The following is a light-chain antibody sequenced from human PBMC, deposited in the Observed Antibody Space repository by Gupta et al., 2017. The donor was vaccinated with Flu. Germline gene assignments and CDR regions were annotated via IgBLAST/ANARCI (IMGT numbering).Light chain of an antibody. CDR2: KDT. CDR3: HLWDTGSYV. Sequence: SYELTQPPSVSVSPGQTVSITCSGDKLGDNFACWYQQKPGQSPLLVIYKDTSRPSGIPERFSASKSGTTATLTISGTQAVDEADYYCHLWDTGSYVFGTGTRVTV. CDR1: KLGDNF. J-gene: IGLJ1*01. V-gene: IGLV3-1*01.